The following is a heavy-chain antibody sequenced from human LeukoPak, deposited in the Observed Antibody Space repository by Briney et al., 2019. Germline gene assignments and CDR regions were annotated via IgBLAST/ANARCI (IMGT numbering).Heavy chain of an antibody. Sequence: SETLSLTCTVSGGSISSSSYYWGWIRQPPGKGLEWIGEINHSGSTNYNPSLKSRVTISVDTSVYYCAVGQRERDFWSGYYTGEHFDYWGQGTLVTVSS. J-gene: IGHJ4*02. CDR1: GGSISSSSYY. D-gene: IGHD3-3*01. V-gene: IGHV4-39*06. CDR3: HFDY. CDR2: INHSGST.